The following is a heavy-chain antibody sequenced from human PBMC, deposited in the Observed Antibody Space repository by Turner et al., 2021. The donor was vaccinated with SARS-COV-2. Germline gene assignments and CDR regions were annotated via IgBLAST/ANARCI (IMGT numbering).Heavy chain of an antibody. V-gene: IGHV4-39*01. Sequence: QLHLQASVLCLVKPSAPLSLTCTVSGVSISSSSYYLRWIRQPTGKGLEWIGNIYYSGSSYYNPSLKSRVTISVDTSKNQFSLKLSSVTAADTAVYYCASYSRGYSYDEAFDYWGQGTLVTVSS. CDR2: IYYSGSS. J-gene: IGHJ4*02. CDR1: GVSISSSSYY. CDR3: ASYSRGYSYDEAFDY. D-gene: IGHD5-18*01.